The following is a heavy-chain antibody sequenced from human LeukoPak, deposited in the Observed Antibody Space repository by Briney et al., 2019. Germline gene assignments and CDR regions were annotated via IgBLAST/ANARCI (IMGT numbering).Heavy chain of an antibody. CDR1: GGSISSGGYS. D-gene: IGHD3-22*01. CDR3: ARGDSIGEGGDWFDP. CDR2: IYHSGST. J-gene: IGHJ5*02. V-gene: IGHV4-30-2*01. Sequence: SQTLSLTCAVSGGSISSGGYSWSWIRQPPGKGLEWIGYIYHSGSTYYNPSLKSRVTISVDRSKNQFSLKLSSVTAADTAVYYSARGDSIGEGGDWFDPWGQGTLVTVSS.